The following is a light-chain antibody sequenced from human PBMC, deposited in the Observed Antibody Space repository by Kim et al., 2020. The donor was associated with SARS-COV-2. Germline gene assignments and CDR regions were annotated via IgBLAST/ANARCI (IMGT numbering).Light chain of an antibody. Sequence: IQMTQSPSSLSASVGDRVTITCRASQNIHFHLNWYQQKPGKAPKVLIYDISTLQSGVSSRFSGSGSGTGFTLTISSLQPEDFATYYCQQTYGSTLTFGGGTKVDIK. CDR2: DIS. V-gene: IGKV1-39*01. CDR3: QQTYGSTLT. CDR1: QNIHFH. J-gene: IGKJ4*01.